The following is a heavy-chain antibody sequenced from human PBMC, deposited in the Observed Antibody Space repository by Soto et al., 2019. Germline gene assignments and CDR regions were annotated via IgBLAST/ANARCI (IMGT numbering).Heavy chain of an antibody. CDR2: ISWNSGSI. CDR3: AKDIGPLGYCSGGSCYFFDY. J-gene: IGHJ4*02. CDR1: GFTFDDYA. Sequence: SLRLSCAASGFTFDDYAMHWVRQAPGKGLEWVSGISWNSGSIGYADSVKGRFTISRDNAKNSLYLQMNSLRAEDTALYYCAKDIGPLGYCSGGSCYFFDYWGQGTLVTVSS. D-gene: IGHD2-15*01. V-gene: IGHV3-9*01.